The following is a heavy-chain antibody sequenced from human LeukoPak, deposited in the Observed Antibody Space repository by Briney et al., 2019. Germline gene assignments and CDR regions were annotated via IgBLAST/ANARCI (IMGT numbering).Heavy chain of an antibody. Sequence: SETLSLTCTVSGGSVSSGSYYWSWIRQPPGKGLEWIGYIYYSGSTNYNPSLKSRVTISVDTSKNQFSLKLSSVTAADTAVYYCAGAYSSGWYVLDYWGQGTLVTVSS. V-gene: IGHV4-61*01. D-gene: IGHD6-19*01. CDR2: IYYSGST. J-gene: IGHJ4*02. CDR1: GGSVSSGSYY. CDR3: AGAYSSGWYVLDY.